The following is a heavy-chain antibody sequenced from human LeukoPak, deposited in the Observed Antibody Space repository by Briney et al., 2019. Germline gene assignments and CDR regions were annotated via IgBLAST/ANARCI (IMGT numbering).Heavy chain of an antibody. J-gene: IGHJ4*02. Sequence: GGSLRLPCAASGFTFSSYAMSWVRQAPGKGLEWVSAISGSGGSTYHADSVKGRFTISRDNAKNSLFLQMNSLRAEDTALYHCAKGDRNGWYFDYWGLGTLVTVSS. D-gene: IGHD6-19*01. CDR3: AKGDRNGWYFDY. CDR2: ISGSGGST. CDR1: GFTFSSYA. V-gene: IGHV3-23*01.